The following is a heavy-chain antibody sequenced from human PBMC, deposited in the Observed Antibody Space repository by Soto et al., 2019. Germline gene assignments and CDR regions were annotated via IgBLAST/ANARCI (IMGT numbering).Heavy chain of an antibody. J-gene: IGHJ6*02. V-gene: IGHV4-59*11. Sequence: SETLSLTCTVSGGSISSHYWSWVRQAPGKGLEWIGHIYYRGSTTYNPSLRSRSTISVDTSNNQFSLKLDSVTTADTAVYYCARDGREASGMDVWGQGTKVTVSS. CDR2: IYYRGST. CDR3: ARDGREASGMDV. CDR1: GGSISSHY. D-gene: IGHD1-26*01.